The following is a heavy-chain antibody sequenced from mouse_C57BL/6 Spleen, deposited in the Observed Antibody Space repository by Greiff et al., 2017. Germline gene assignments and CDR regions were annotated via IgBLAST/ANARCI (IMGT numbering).Heavy chain of an antibody. V-gene: IGHV1-15*01. Sequence: QVQLQQSGAELVRPGASVTLSCKASGYTFTDYEMHWVKQTPVHGLEWIGAIDPETGGTAYNQKFKGKAILTADKSSSTAYMELRSLTSEDSAVYYCTRLDGYGPYYYAMDYWGQGTSVTVSS. CDR2: IDPETGGT. D-gene: IGHD2-2*01. J-gene: IGHJ4*01. CDR1: GYTFTDYE. CDR3: TRLDGYGPYYYAMDY.